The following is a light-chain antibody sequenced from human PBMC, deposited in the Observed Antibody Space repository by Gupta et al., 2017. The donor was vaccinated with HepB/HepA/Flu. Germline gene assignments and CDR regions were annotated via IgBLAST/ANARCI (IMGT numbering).Light chain of an antibody. V-gene: IGKV4-1*01. CDR2: WAS. Sequence: DIVMTQSPDSLAVSLGERATINCKSSQSVSYSSNNKNYLAWYQQKPGQPPKLLIYWASTRESGVPDRFSGSGSGTDFTLTISSLQAEDVAVYYCQQDDSTPCSFGQGTKLEIK. CDR1: QSVSYSSNNKNY. CDR3: QQDDSTPCS. J-gene: IGKJ2*04.